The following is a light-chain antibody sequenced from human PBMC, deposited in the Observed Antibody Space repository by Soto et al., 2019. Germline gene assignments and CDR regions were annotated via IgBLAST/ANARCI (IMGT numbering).Light chain of an antibody. CDR2: DVS. Sequence: QSVLTQPASVSGSPGQSITISCTGTSSDVGGYDYVSWYQQHPGIAPKLMICDVSDRPSGISNRFSGSKSGNTASLTISGLQAEDEADYYCSSYTSGSTLVFGTGTKLTVL. V-gene: IGLV2-14*03. J-gene: IGLJ1*01. CDR3: SSYTSGSTLV. CDR1: SSDVGGYDY.